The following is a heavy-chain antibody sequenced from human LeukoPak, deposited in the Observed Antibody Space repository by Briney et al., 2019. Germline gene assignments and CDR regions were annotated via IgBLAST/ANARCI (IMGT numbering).Heavy chain of an antibody. CDR1: GYSISSGYY. D-gene: IGHD3-10*01. Sequence: SETLSLTCSFSGYSISSGYYWGWIRQPPGQGLEWIGNIYHSGSTYYNPSLKSRVTISVDTSKNQFSLKLNSVTAADTAVYYCAKSNGYGLVDIWGQGTTVTVSS. J-gene: IGHJ6*02. V-gene: IGHV4-38-2*01. CDR2: IYHSGST. CDR3: AKSNGYGLVDI.